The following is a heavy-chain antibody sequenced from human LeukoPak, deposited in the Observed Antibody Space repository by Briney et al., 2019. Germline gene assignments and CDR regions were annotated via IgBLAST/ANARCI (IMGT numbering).Heavy chain of an antibody. CDR2: INPSGGST. J-gene: IGHJ3*02. CDR3: AREVVGANGAFDI. D-gene: IGHD1-26*01. CDR1: GYTFTSYY. V-gene: IGHV1-46*01. Sequence: ASVKVSCKASGYTFTSYYMHWVRQAPGQGLEWMGIINPSGGSTSYAQKFQGRVTMTRDMSTSTVYMELSSLRSEDTAVYYCAREVVGANGAFDIWGQGTMVTVSS.